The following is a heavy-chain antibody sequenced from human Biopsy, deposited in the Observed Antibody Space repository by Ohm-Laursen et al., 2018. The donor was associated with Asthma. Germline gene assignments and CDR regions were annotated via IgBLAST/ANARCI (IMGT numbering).Heavy chain of an antibody. CDR3: ARAQAAQYYYGMDV. V-gene: IGHV4-30-2*01. J-gene: IGHJ6*02. D-gene: IGHD6-6*01. CDR1: DGSISSGGY. CDR2: ISHSGST. Sequence: TLSLTCAVSDGSISSGGYWTWIRQPPGKGLEWIGYISHSGSTYFNPSLKSRVTISLDRTKSQFSLKLSSVTAADTALYYCARAQAAQYYYGMDVWGQGTTVIVSS.